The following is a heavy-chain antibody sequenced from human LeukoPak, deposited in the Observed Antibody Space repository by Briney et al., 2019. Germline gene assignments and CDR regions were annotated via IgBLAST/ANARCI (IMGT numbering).Heavy chain of an antibody. D-gene: IGHD6-19*01. Sequence: SETLSLTCPVSGGSISSYYWSWIRQPAGKGLEWIGRIYTSGSTNYNPSLKSRVTMSVDTSKNQFSLKLSSVTAADTAVYYCARGSLAVAQPFAFDIWGQGTMVTVS. CDR1: GGSISSYY. CDR2: IYTSGST. CDR3: ARGSLAVAQPFAFDI. J-gene: IGHJ3*02. V-gene: IGHV4-4*07.